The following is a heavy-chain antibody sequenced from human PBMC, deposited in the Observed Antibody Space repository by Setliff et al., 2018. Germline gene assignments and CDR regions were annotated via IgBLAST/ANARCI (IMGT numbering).Heavy chain of an antibody. CDR1: GASISTTYYY. V-gene: IGHV4-39*01. Sequence: PSETLSLTCSVSGASISTTYYYWDWIRQSPEKGLEWIGTIYQNGITYYNPSLKSRVSISVDTSKNQFSLKLNSVTAADTGVYYCASCRYQVPYNYWGQGTLVTVSS. CDR2: IYQNGIT. CDR3: ASCRYQVPYNY. J-gene: IGHJ4*02. D-gene: IGHD2-2*01.